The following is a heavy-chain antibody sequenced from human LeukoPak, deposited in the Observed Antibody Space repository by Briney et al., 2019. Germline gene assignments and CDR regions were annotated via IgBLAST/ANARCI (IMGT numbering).Heavy chain of an antibody. CDR2: IISTSTSI. CDR1: GFTFSSST. Sequence: GGSLRLSCAASGFTFSSSTMNWVRQAPGKGLEWVSSIISTSTSINYADSVRGRFTISRDNAKNSLYLQMSSLRAVDTAVYYCARSLEVDPWGQGTLVTVSS. CDR3: ARSLEVDP. V-gene: IGHV3-21*01. J-gene: IGHJ5*02.